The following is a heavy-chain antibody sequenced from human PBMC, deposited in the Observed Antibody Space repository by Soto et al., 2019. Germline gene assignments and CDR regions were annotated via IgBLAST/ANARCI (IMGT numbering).Heavy chain of an antibody. CDR3: AKERGRGSYGIDY. Sequence: GASVKVSCKASGYTFTNYGISWVRQAPGQGLEWMGWINTYNGNTIHAQKFQGRVTMITDTSTSTAYMELRSLRSDDTAVYYCAKERGRGSYGIDYWGQGTLVTVSS. CDR1: GYTFTNYG. D-gene: IGHD1-20*01. CDR2: INTYNGNT. V-gene: IGHV1-18*01. J-gene: IGHJ4*02.